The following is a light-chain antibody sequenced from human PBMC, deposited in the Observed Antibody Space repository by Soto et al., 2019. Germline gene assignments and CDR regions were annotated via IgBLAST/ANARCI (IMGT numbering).Light chain of an antibody. J-gene: IGKJ1*01. CDR2: GAS. Sequence: ENVLTQSPGTLSLSPGETATLSCRASQSVTSNYLSWYQQKPGQAPRLVIFGASTRATGTPDRFSGSGSGTDFTLTISRLEPEDFAVYFCQQPWAFGQGTEVEI. V-gene: IGKV3-20*01. CDR3: QQPWA. CDR1: QSVTSNY.